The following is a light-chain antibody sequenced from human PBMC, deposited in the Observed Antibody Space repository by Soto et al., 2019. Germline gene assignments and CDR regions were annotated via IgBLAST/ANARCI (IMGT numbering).Light chain of an antibody. CDR3: QQTNTFLPLT. V-gene: IGKV1-12*01. J-gene: IGKJ4*01. CDR2: GAS. Sequence: DIQMTQSPSSVSVSVGDRVTITCRASQGISNWLAWYQQQPGKAPKLLIYGASSLQSGVPSRFSGGGSGTHFTLIISSLQPEDFATYYCQQTNTFLPLTFGGGTKVEI. CDR1: QGISNW.